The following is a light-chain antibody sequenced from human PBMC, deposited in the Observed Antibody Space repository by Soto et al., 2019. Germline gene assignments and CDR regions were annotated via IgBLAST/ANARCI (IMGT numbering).Light chain of an antibody. V-gene: IGKV1-13*02. CDR2: DVS. CDR1: QGIISA. CDR3: QQFNSYPPLT. Sequence: AIQLTQSPSSLSASVGDRVTITCRASQGIISALAWYQQKPGKAHKLLIYDVSSLESGVRSRFIGSGSGTDFTLTISSLQPEDFATYYCQQFNSYPPLTFGGGTKVQIK. J-gene: IGKJ4*01.